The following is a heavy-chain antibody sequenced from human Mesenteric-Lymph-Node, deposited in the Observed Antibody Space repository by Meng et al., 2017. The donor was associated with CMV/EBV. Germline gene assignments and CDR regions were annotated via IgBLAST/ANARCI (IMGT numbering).Heavy chain of an antibody. D-gene: IGHD2-2*01. V-gene: IGHV1-18*01. Sequence: ASVKVSCKASGYTFTSYGISWVRQAPGQGLEWMGWISAYNGNTNYAQKLQGRVTMTTDTSTSTAYMELRSLRSDDTAMYYCARAPLVVPASMPIYPLDYWGHGTLVTVSS. CDR2: ISAYNGNT. CDR3: ARAPLVVPASMPIYPLDY. J-gene: IGHJ4*01. CDR1: GYTFTSYG.